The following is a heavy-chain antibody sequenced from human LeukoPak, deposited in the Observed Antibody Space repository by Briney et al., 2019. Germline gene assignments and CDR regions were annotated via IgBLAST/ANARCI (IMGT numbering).Heavy chain of an antibody. V-gene: IGHV3-73*01. CDR1: GFTVSSNY. CDR2: IRSKTNGYTT. CDR3: LRLRDGRDF. J-gene: IGHJ4*02. D-gene: IGHD5-24*01. Sequence: GGSLRLSCAASGFTVSSNYMSWVRQAPGKGLEWVGRIRSKTNGYTTAYAASVIGRFTISRDESESTAYLQMNSLKNEDTGVYYCLRLRDGRDFWGQGTLVAVSS.